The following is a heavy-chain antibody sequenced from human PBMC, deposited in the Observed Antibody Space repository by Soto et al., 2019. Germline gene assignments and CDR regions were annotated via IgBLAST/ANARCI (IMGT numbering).Heavy chain of an antibody. V-gene: IGHV5-51*01. J-gene: IGHJ6*02. CDR3: ARRAAAEGYYYGMDV. CDR1: GYSFTSYW. D-gene: IGHD6-13*01. Sequence: PGASLKISDKGSGYSFTSYWIGWVRQMPGKGLEWMGIIYPGDSDTRYSPSFQGQVTISADKSISTAYLQWSSLKASDTAMYYCARRAAAEGYYYGMDVWGQGTTVTVS. CDR2: IYPGDSDT.